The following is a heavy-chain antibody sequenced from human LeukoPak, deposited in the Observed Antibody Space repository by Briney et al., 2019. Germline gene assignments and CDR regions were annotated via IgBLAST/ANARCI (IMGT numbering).Heavy chain of an antibody. D-gene: IGHD1-26*01. CDR3: ARTFSESYYYYGMDV. CDR1: GGSISSYY. V-gene: IGHV4-59*01. J-gene: IGHJ6*02. Sequence: SETLSLTCTVSGGSISSYYWSWIRQPPGKGLEWIGYVYYSGRTNYNPSLKGRVTISVDTSKNQFSLKLSSVTAADTAMYYCARTFSESYYYYGMDVWGQGTTVTVSS. CDR2: VYYSGRT.